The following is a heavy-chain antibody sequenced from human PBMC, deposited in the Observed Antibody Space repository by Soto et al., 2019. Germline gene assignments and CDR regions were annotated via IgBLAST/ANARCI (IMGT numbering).Heavy chain of an antibody. J-gene: IGHJ4*02. D-gene: IGHD6-19*01. Sequence: QITLKESGPTLVKPTQTLTLTCTFSGFSLSTSGVGVGWIRQPPGKALEWLALIYWDDDKRYSPSLKSRLTITKDTSKNQVVLTMTDMDPVDTATYYCAHRLGGIGVAGTFDYWGQGTLVTVSS. CDR3: AHRLGGIGVAGTFDY. V-gene: IGHV2-5*02. CDR1: GFSLSTSGVG. CDR2: IYWDDDK.